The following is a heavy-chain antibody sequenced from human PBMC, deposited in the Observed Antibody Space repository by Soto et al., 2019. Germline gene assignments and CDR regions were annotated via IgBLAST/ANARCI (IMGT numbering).Heavy chain of an antibody. CDR1: GFTLSSAH. CDR3: ARSKVVVVPTRLDF. D-gene: IGHD2-15*01. J-gene: IGHJ4*02. Sequence: QVQLVQSGAEVKKPGASVKISCEASGFTLSSAHIYWVRQAPGQGLDWMGVINPSGSTNYAQKFQGRVSMTSDTSTNTVYLELSSLRSEDTAVYFCARSKVVVVPTRLDFWGQGTLVTVSS. V-gene: IGHV1-46*03. CDR2: INPSGST.